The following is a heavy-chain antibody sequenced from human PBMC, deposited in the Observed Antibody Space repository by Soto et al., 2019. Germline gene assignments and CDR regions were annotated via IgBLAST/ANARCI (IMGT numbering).Heavy chain of an antibody. Sequence: SQTLSLTCAICGDSVSTNSATWAWIRQSPSRGLEWLGRTYYRYKWFNDYAVSVKGRISINPDTSNNQFSLQLNSVTPDDTAVYYCARLIGNSWLDSWGQGTLVTVSS. CDR3: ARLIGNSWLDS. V-gene: IGHV6-1*01. CDR2: TYYRYKWFN. D-gene: IGHD2-8*01. CDR1: GDSVSTNSAT. J-gene: IGHJ5*01.